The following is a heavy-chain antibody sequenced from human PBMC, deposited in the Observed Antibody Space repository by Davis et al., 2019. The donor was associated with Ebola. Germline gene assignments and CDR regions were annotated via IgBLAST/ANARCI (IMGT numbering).Heavy chain of an antibody. V-gene: IGHV3-53*04. CDR2: IYSGGST. CDR3: ARDQVAVAGRPGYFDL. Sequence: GESLKISCAASGFTFSSYAMSWVRQAPGKGLEWVSVIYSGGSTYYADSVKGRFTISRHNSKNTLYLQMNSLRAEDTAVYYCARDQVAVAGRPGYFDLWGRGTLVTVSS. J-gene: IGHJ2*01. CDR1: GFTFSSYA. D-gene: IGHD6-19*01.